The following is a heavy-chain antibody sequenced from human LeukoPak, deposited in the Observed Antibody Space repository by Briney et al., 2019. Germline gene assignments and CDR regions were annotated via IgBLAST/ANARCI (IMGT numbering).Heavy chain of an antibody. V-gene: IGHV3-23*01. CDR3: AKGSAYVATRGVIIGYYFDY. CDR2: ISGSGGST. CDR1: GFTFSSYA. J-gene: IGHJ4*02. D-gene: IGHD3-10*01. Sequence: GSLRLSCAASGFTFSSYAMSWVRQAPGKGLEWVSAISGSGGSTYYADSVKGRFTISRDNSKNTLYLQMNSLRAEDTAVYYCAKGSAYVATRGVIIGYYFDYWGQGTLVTVSS.